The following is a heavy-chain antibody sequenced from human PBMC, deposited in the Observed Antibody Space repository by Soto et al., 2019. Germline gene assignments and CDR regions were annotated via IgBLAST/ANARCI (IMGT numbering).Heavy chain of an antibody. V-gene: IGHV3-11*05. CDR3: ARAPGAVNSYAGVDV. CDR2: ISDGGSYT. Sequence: GGSLRLSCVASGFIFSDYYMAWIRRAPGKGLEWVSYISDGGSYTNHGNSVRGRVSVSRDDARNSLYLQINNLRVEDTGVYYCARAPGAVNSYAGVDVWGQGTTVTVSS. CDR1: GFIFSDYY. D-gene: IGHD6-19*01. J-gene: IGHJ6*02.